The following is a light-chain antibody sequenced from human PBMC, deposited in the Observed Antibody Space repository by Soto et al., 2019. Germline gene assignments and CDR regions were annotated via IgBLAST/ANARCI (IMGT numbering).Light chain of an antibody. CDR3: QQYNNWPTWT. J-gene: IGKJ1*01. V-gene: IGKV3-15*01. CDR2: GAS. Sequence: EIVMTQSPATLSVSPGERVTLSCRARQSVGSNLAWYQQKPGRAPRLLIYGASTRATGIPARFSGSGSETEFTLTISSLQAEDSAVYFCQQYNNWPTWTFGQGTKVEIK. CDR1: QSVGSN.